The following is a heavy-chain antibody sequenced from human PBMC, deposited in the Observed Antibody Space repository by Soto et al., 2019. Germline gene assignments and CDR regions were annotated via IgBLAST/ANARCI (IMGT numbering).Heavy chain of an antibody. CDR2: IYHSGST. J-gene: IGHJ4*02. CDR3: ASYCSSASCSYCDY. V-gene: IGHV4-30-2*01. Sequence: TLSLTCAVFGGSSSSGGYSWSWIRQPPGKGLEWIGYIYHSGSTYYNPSLKSRVTISVDRSKNQFSLKLSSVTAADTAAYYCASYCSSASCSYCDYWGQGTLVTVSS. CDR1: GGSSSSGGYS. D-gene: IGHD2-2*01.